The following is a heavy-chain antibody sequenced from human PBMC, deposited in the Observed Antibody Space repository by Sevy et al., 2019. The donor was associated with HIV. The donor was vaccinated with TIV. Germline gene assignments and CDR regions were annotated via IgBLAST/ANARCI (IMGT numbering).Heavy chain of an antibody. CDR3: AGGRLPSARAFDI. Sequence: GGSLRLSCAASGFTVSTNYMSWVRQAPGKGLEWVSVLYSGGTTYYGDSVKGRFTISRDNSKNTLYLQMTSLGVEETAVYFCAGGRLPSARAFDIWGQWTMVTVSS. J-gene: IGHJ3*02. V-gene: IGHV3-53*01. CDR2: LYSGGTT. D-gene: IGHD1-26*01. CDR1: GFTVSTNY.